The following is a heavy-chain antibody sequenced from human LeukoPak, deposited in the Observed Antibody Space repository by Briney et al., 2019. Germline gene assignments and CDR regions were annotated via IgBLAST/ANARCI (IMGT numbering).Heavy chain of an antibody. V-gene: IGHV4-34*01. CDR1: GGSFSGYY. Sequence: PSETLSLTCAVCGGSFSGYYWSWIRQPPGKGLEWIGEINHSGSNNYNPSLKSRVTISVDTSKNQFSLKLSSVTAADTAVYYCARVTVGGDIVVVPAAYTHWGQGTLVTVSS. CDR3: ARVTVGGDIVVVPAAYTH. J-gene: IGHJ4*02. CDR2: INHSGSN. D-gene: IGHD2-2*01.